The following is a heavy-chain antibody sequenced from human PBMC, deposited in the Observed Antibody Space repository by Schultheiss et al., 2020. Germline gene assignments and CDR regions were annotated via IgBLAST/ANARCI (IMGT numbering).Heavy chain of an antibody. CDR1: GFTFSSYS. J-gene: IGHJ4*02. Sequence: GESLKISCAASGFTFSSYSMNWVRKAPGKGLEWVAVISYDGSNKYYADSVKGRFTISRENAKNTLYLQMNSLRAEDTAVYYCARAADIMPFDYWGQGTLVTVSS. D-gene: IGHD3-9*01. CDR3: ARAADIMPFDY. V-gene: IGHV3-30*03. CDR2: ISYDGSNK.